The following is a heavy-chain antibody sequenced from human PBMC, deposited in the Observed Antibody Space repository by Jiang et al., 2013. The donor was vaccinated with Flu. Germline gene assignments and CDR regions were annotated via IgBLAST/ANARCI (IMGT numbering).Heavy chain of an antibody. CDR2: IHTRTGNP. CDR3: AKDSSGSRNWFDP. J-gene: IGHJ5*02. V-gene: IGHV7-4-1*02. Sequence: MQSGSELKRPGASVTVSCKASGYTFTSYAMNWVRQAPGQGLEWMGWIHTRTGNPTYAQGFTGRFVFSLDTSVSTAYLHISSLEAEDTAVYYCAKDSSGSRNWFDPWGQGTLVTVSS. CDR1: GYTFTSYA. D-gene: IGHD6-19*01.